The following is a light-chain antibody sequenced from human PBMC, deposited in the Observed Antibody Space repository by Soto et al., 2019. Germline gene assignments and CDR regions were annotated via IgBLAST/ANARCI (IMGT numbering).Light chain of an antibody. Sequence: EIVLTQSPGLLSTSPGERVTLSCRASQSASSSYLAWYQQKPGQAPSHLIYGVSVRAAGIPKRFSGSGSGTEFTLAISRLEHEEFAVYYCQLYGSTPGYTFGQGTKVEVK. CDR1: QSASSSY. CDR2: GVS. V-gene: IGKV3-20*01. J-gene: IGKJ2*01. CDR3: QLYGSTPGYT.